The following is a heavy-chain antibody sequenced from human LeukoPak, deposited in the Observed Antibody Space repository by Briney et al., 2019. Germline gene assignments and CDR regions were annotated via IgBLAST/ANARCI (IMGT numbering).Heavy chain of an antibody. CDR2: ISSSSRYI. D-gene: IGHD3-10*01. CDR3: AKGLLWFGQLINPAR. V-gene: IGHV3-21*01. Sequence: NPGGSLRLSCAASGFTFSAYSMNWVRQAPGKGLEWVSSISSSSRYIYYADSVKGRFTISRDNAKNSLYLQMNSLRAEDTAVYYCAKGLLWFGQLINPARWGQGTLVIVSS. J-gene: IGHJ4*02. CDR1: GFTFSAYS.